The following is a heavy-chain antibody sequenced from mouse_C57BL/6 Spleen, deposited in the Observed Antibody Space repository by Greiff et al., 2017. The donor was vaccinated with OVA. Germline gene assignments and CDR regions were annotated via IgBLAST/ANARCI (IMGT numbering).Heavy chain of an antibody. CDR3: ARDYYGSSCAWFAY. D-gene: IGHD1-1*01. J-gene: IGHJ3*01. CDR1: GFTFTDYY. CDR2: IRNKANGYTT. V-gene: IGHV7-3*01. Sequence: EVQLVESGGGLVQPGGSLSLSCAASGFTFTDYYMSWVRQPPGKALEWLGFIRNKANGYTTEYSASVKGRFTISRDNSQSILYLRMNALRAEDSATYYCARDYYGSSCAWFAYWGQGTLVTVSA.